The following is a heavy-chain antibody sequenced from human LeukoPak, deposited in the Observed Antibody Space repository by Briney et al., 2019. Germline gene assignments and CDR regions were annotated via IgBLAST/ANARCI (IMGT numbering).Heavy chain of an antibody. CDR1: GFAFSKYW. J-gene: IGHJ6*03. D-gene: IGHD3-22*01. CDR2: MKQDGSEK. CDR3: ARPKGVLTLYYMDV. Sequence: GGSLRLSCAASGFAFSKYWMTWVRQAPGKGLEWVANMKQDGSEKYYVDSVKGRFTISRDNAKNSVYLEMSSLRVEDTAVYYCARPKGVLTLYYMDVWGKGTTVTVSS. V-gene: IGHV3-7*01.